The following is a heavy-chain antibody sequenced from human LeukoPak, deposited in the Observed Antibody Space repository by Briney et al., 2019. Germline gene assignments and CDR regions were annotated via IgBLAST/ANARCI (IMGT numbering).Heavy chain of an antibody. CDR3: ARVSSTTAAAGTVDY. D-gene: IGHD6-13*01. J-gene: IGHJ4*02. CDR1: GFTVSNNY. Sequence: GGSLRLSCAASGFTVSNNYMSWVRQAPGKGLEWVSVIYSGGSTYYADSVKGRFTISRDNSKNTLYFQMNSLRAEDTAVYYCARVSSTTAAAGTVDYWGQGALVTVSS. V-gene: IGHV3-66*01. CDR2: IYSGGST.